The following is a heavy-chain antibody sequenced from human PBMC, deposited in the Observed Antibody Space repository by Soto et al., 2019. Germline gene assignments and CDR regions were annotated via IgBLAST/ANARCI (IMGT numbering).Heavy chain of an antibody. CDR3: AKADYSYSWAPGDY. CDR1: RLTFSNYA. V-gene: IGHV3-23*01. J-gene: IGHJ4*02. D-gene: IGHD6-13*01. CDR2: ISGSGDTT. Sequence: GGSLRLSCVISRLTFSNYALNWVRQAPGKGLEWVSSISGSGDTTYYADSVKGRFTISRDNSKNTLCLQMNSLRVEDTALYYCAKADYSYSWAPGDYWGQGTLVTVSS.